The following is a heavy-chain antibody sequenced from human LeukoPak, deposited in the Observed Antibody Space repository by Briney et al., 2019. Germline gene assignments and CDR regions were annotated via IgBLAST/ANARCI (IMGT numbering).Heavy chain of an antibody. D-gene: IGHD6-13*01. V-gene: IGHV4-4*09. CDR1: GGSTSSYY. J-gene: IGHJ5*02. Sequence: SETLSLTCTVSGGSTSSYYWSWIRQPPGKGLEWIGYIYTSGSTNYNPSLKSRVTISVDTSKNQFSLKLSSVTAADTAVYYCARRHSSSWPVGNNWFDPWGQGTLVTVSS. CDR2: IYTSGST. CDR3: ARRHSSSWPVGNNWFDP.